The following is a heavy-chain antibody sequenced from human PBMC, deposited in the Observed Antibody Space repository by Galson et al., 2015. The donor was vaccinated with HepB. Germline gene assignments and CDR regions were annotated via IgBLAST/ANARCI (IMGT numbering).Heavy chain of an antibody. J-gene: IGHJ4*02. D-gene: IGHD5-12*01. V-gene: IGHV2-70*01. CDR1: GFSLSTSGMC. CDR3: ARIQDRVGAFDY. CDR2: IDWDDDK. Sequence: PALVKPTQTLTLTCTFSGFSLSTSGMCVSWIRQPPGKALEWLALIDWDDDKYYSTSLKTRLTISKDTSKNQVVLTMTNMDPVGTATYYCARIQDRVGAFDYWGQGTLVTVSS.